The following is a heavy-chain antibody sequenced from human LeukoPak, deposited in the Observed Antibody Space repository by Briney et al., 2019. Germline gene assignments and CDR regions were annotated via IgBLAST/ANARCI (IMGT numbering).Heavy chain of an antibody. J-gene: IGHJ4*02. D-gene: IGHD6-19*01. CDR3: AKVSGSGWHFDH. CDR1: GFTFSNYE. V-gene: IGHV3-48*03. Sequence: PGGSLRLSCAASGFTFSNYEMNWVRQAPGKGLEWVSFISSGGILIYYADSVKGRFTISRDNGKNSLFLQMDSLRVEDTAVYYCAKVSGSGWHFDHWGQGTLVTVSS. CDR2: ISSGGILI.